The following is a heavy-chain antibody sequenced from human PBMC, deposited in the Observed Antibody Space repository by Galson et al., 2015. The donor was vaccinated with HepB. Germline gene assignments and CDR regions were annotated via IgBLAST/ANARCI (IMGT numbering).Heavy chain of an antibody. CDR1: GGTFSSYA. V-gene: IGHV1-69*10. CDR3: ARKAYYYGSGSSYYYYYYYMDV. J-gene: IGHJ6*03. CDR2: IIPILGIA. Sequence: SVKVSCKASGGTFSSYAISWVRQAPGQGLEWTGGIIPILGIANYAQKFQGRVTITADKSTSTAYMELSSLRSEDTAVYYCARKAYYYGSGSSYYYYYYYMDVWGKGTTVTVSS. D-gene: IGHD3-10*01.